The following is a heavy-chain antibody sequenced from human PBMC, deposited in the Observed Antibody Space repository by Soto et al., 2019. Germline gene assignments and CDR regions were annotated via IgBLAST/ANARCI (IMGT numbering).Heavy chain of an antibody. CDR2: ISSSSSTI. V-gene: IGHV3-48*01. Sequence: GGSLRLSCAASGFTFSSYSMNWVRQAPGKGLEWVSYISSSSSTIYYADSVKGRFTISRDNAKNSLYLQMNSLRAEDTAVYYCAGTNYYDSSGYLEEGNWFDPWGQGTLVTVSS. CDR1: GFTFSSYS. CDR3: AGTNYYDSSGYLEEGNWFDP. D-gene: IGHD3-22*01. J-gene: IGHJ5*02.